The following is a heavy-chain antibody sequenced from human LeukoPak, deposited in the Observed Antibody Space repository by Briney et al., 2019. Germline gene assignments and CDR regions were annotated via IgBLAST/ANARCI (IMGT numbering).Heavy chain of an antibody. J-gene: IGHJ4*02. CDR2: ISGDGGST. CDR1: GFTFDDYA. Sequence: GGSLRLSCAASGFTFDDYAMRWVRQAPGKGLEWVSLISGDGGSTYYADSVKGRFTISRHHTKTSLYLQMNSLRTEDTALYYCAKDKDSLYSSIVIYYWGQGTLFTVSS. CDR3: AKDKDSLYSSIVIYY. V-gene: IGHV3-43*02. D-gene: IGHD6-13*01.